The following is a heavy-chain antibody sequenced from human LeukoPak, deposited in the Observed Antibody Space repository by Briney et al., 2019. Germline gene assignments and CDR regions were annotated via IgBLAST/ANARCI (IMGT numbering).Heavy chain of an antibody. J-gene: IGHJ6*02. CDR3: ARVRFFYYGMDV. CDR2: VDPNSEGT. V-gene: IGHV1-2*02. Sequence: ASVKDSCKASGYTFTDCYIHWVRQVPGQGLEWMGWVDPNSEGTNYAQKFQGRVTMTRDTSISTAYMELSRLRSDDTAVYYCARVRFFYYGMDVWGQGTTVTVSS. D-gene: IGHD3-3*01. CDR1: GYTFTDCY.